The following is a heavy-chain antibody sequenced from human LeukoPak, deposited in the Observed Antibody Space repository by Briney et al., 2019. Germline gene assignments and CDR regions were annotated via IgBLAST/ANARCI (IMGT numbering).Heavy chain of an antibody. D-gene: IGHD3-3*01. V-gene: IGHV2-5*02. CDR1: GFSLTPPGVG. CDR3: AHVRVRVFDYTYYFDS. J-gene: IGHJ4*02. Sequence: ASGPTLVKPTQTLTLTCTFSGFSLTPPGVGVGWIRQPPGKALEYLAVIFWDDDKYYSPSLENRLTITKDTSKDQVVLTVTNMDPVDTATYYCAHVRVRVFDYTYYFDSWGQGTPVTVSS. CDR2: IFWDDDK.